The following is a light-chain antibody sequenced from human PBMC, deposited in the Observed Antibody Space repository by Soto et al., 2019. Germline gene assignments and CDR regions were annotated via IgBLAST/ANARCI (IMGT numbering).Light chain of an antibody. CDR2: QDT. CDR1: KLGDKY. CDR3: QAWDTSTVV. J-gene: IGLJ2*01. V-gene: IGLV3-1*01. Sequence: SYELTQPPSVSVSPGQTASITCSGDKLGDKYASWYQLKPGQSPVLVIYQDTKRPSGIPERFSGPNSGTTATLSISGTQAMDEADYYCQAWDTSTVVFGGGTKLTVL.